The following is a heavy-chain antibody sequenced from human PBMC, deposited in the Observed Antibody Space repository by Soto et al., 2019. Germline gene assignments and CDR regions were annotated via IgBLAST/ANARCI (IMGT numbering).Heavy chain of an antibody. CDR2: INPNSGGT. J-gene: IGHJ3*01. CDR3: AFTYFFDGSGYDDPFDV. CDR1: GYTFTAYY. D-gene: IGHD3-22*01. Sequence: ASVKVSCKASGYTFTAYYIYWVRQAPGQGLECMGWINPNSGGTDYAQKFQGRVTMTRDTSISTAYMELSRLRSDDTAVYYCAFTYFFDGSGYDDPFDVWGQGTMVTVS. V-gene: IGHV1-2*02.